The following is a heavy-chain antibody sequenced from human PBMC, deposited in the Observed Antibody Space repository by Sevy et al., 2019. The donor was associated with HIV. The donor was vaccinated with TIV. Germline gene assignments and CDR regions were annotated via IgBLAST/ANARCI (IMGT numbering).Heavy chain of an antibody. V-gene: IGHV3-9*01. D-gene: IGHD2-2*01. CDR1: GFIFDDYA. Sequence: GGCLRLSCAASGFIFDDYAMHWVRQAPGKGLEWVSGMTWNSDTIGYADSVKGRFTISRDNAKNSLYLQMNSLRLEDSALYYCAKDIVVVPATSSGYFDLWGRGTLVTVSS. CDR2: MTWNSDTI. CDR3: AKDIVVVPATSSGYFDL. J-gene: IGHJ2*01.